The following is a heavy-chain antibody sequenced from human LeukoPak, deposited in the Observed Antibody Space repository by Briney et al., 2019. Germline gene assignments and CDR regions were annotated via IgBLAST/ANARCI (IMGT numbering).Heavy chain of an antibody. Sequence: SVKVSCKASGGTFSSYAISWVRQAPGQGLEWMGRIIPIFGIVNYAQKFQGRVTITADKSTSTAYMELSSLRSEDTAVYYCARERMAWISPTRDHYYYYGMDVWGQGTTVTVSS. CDR2: IIPIFGIV. D-gene: IGHD5-12*01. CDR3: ARERMAWISPTRDHYYYYGMDV. J-gene: IGHJ6*02. V-gene: IGHV1-69*04. CDR1: GGTFSSYA.